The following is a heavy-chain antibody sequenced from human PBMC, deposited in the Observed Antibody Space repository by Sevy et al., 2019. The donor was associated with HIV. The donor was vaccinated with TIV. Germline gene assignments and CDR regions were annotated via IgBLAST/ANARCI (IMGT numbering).Heavy chain of an antibody. Sequence: GGSLRLSCAASGFTFSSYWMSWVRQAPGKGLEWVANIKQDGSEKYYVDSVKGRFTISRDNAKNSQYLQMNSLRAEDTAVYYCARDLNDFWSGYLYGMDVWGQGTTVTVSS. CDR2: IKQDGSEK. D-gene: IGHD3-3*01. CDR1: GFTFSSYW. V-gene: IGHV3-7*01. J-gene: IGHJ6*02. CDR3: ARDLNDFWSGYLYGMDV.